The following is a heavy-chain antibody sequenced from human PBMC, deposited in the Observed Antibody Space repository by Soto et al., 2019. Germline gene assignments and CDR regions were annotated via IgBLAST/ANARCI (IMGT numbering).Heavy chain of an antibody. CDR1: GFTFSSYG. CDR3: EKGIDKAMVTLGY. D-gene: IGHD5-18*01. J-gene: IGHJ4*02. Sequence: GGSLRLSCAASGFTFSSYGMHWVRQAPGKGLEWVAVISYDGSNKYYADSVKGRFTISRDNSKNTLYLQMNSLRAEDTAVYYCEKGIDKAMVTLGYWGQGTLVTVSS. V-gene: IGHV3-30*18. CDR2: ISYDGSNK.